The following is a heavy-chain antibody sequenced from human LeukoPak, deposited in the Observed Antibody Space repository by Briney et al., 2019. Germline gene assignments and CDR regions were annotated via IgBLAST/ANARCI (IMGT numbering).Heavy chain of an antibody. J-gene: IGHJ4*02. CDR2: ISYDGSNK. D-gene: IGHD3-22*01. CDR3: ARDGGYYDSSGLFDY. Sequence: GRSLRLSCAASGFTFSSHAIHWVRQAPGKGLEWVAVISYDGSNKYYADSVKGRFTISRDNSKNTLYLQMNSLRAEDTAVYYCARDGGYYDSSGLFDYWGQGTLVTVSS. V-gene: IGHV3-30-3*01. CDR1: GFTFSSHA.